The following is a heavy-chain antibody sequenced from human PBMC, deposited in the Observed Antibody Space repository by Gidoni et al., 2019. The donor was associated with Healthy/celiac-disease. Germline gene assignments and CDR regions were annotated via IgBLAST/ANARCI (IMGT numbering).Heavy chain of an antibody. V-gene: IGHV3-33*01. Sequence: QLPLVGSGGGVVQPGRSLRLSCAASGFTFSSYGMHWVRQAPGKGLEWVEVIWYDGSNKYYADSVKGRFTISRDNSKNTLYLQMNSLRAEDTAVYYCARGVRWEHPGTDEIDYWGQGTLVTVSS. D-gene: IGHD1-26*01. CDR3: ARGVRWEHPGTDEIDY. CDR2: IWYDGSNK. CDR1: GFTFSSYG. J-gene: IGHJ4*02.